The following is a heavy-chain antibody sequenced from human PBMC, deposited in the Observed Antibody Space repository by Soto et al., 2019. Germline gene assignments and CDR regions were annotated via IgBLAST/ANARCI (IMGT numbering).Heavy chain of an antibody. J-gene: IGHJ6*02. Sequence: QVQLVESGGGVVQPGRSLRLSCAASGFTFSSYGMHWVRQAPGKGLEWVAVIWYDGSNKYYADSVKGRFTISRDNSKNTLDLQMNSLRAEDTAGYYCARRSSGYYNYYYGMDVWGQGTTVTVSS. V-gene: IGHV3-33*01. CDR3: ARRSSGYYNYYYGMDV. CDR2: IWYDGSNK. D-gene: IGHD3-22*01. CDR1: GFTFSSYG.